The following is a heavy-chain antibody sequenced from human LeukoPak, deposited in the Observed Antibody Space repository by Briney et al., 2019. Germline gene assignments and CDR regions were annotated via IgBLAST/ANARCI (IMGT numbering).Heavy chain of an antibody. D-gene: IGHD6-19*01. CDR1: DLTFSNFG. CDR2: IRYDGSNN. CDR3: ARTAVAGTLRWFDL. Sequence: GGSLRLSCVASDLTFSNFGMHCVRQAPGKGLEWLSFIRYDGSNNYHADSVKGRFSISRDNSKNTLHLQMNTLRPDDTAVYYCARTAVAGTLRWFDLWGQGTLVIVSS. J-gene: IGHJ5*02. V-gene: IGHV3-30*02.